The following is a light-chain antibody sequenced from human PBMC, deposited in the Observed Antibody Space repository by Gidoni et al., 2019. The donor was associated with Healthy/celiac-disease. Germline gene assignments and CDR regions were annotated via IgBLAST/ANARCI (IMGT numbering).Light chain of an antibody. CDR2: AAS. Sequence: DLQMTQSPSSLSASVGDRVTITCRASQSISSYLNWYQQKPGKAPKLLIYAASSLQSGVPARFSGSGSGTDFTLTISSLQPEDFAIYYCQQSYSTPRTFGGGTKVEIK. J-gene: IGKJ4*02. CDR3: QQSYSTPRT. V-gene: IGKV1-39*01. CDR1: QSISSY.